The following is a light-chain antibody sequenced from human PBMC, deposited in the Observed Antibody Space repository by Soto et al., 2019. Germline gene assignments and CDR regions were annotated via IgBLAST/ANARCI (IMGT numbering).Light chain of an antibody. CDR3: QERSNCAPYT. V-gene: IGKV3-11*01. CDR2: DAS. Sequence: ELVLTQSPATLSLSPGERATLSGRASQSVSSDLAWYHQKPGQAPSLLIYDASNRATVVPARFSGSWSVTVFTLTIRSLEPEAFAVYSCQERSNCAPYTVDQWTNLEIK. CDR1: QSVSSD. J-gene: IGKJ2*01.